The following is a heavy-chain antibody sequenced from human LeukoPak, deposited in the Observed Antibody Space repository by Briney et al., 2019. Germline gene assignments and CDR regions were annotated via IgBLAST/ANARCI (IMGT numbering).Heavy chain of an antibody. CDR2: INAGNGNT. CDR1: GYTFTSYA. V-gene: IGHV1-3*01. D-gene: IGHD6-13*01. Sequence: ASVKVSCKASGYTFTSYAMHWVRQAPAQRLEWMGWINAGNGNTKYSQKFQGRVTITRDTSASTAYMELSSLRSEDTAVYYCARDRLGIAAAGPTDYWGQGTLVTVSS. J-gene: IGHJ4*02. CDR3: ARDRLGIAAAGPTDY.